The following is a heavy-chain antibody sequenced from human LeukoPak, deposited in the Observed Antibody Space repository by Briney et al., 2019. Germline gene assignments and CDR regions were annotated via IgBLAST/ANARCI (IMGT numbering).Heavy chain of an antibody. V-gene: IGHV4-39*07. Sequence: SETLSLTCTVSGGSISSSSYYWGWIRQPPGKGLEWIGSIYYSGSTYYNPSLKSRVTISVDTSKNQFSLKLSSVTAADTAVYYCARDRAQREMATILAFDIWGQGSMVTVSS. CDR3: ARDRAQREMATILAFDI. CDR2: IYYSGST. D-gene: IGHD5-24*01. J-gene: IGHJ3*02. CDR1: GGSISSSSYY.